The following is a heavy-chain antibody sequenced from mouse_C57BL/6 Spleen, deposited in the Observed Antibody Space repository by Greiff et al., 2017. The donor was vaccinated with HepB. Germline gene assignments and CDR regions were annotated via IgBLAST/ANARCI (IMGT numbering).Heavy chain of an antibody. Sequence: QVQLQQPGAELVRPGSSVKLSCKASGYTFTSYWMDWVKQRPGQGLEWIGNIYPSDSETHYNQKFKDKATLTVDKSSSTAYMQLSSLTSEDSAVYYCARNYYGSSYVAMDYWGQGTSVTVSS. CDR1: GYTFTSYW. J-gene: IGHJ4*01. D-gene: IGHD1-1*01. CDR3: ARNYYGSSYVAMDY. V-gene: IGHV1-61*01. CDR2: IYPSDSET.